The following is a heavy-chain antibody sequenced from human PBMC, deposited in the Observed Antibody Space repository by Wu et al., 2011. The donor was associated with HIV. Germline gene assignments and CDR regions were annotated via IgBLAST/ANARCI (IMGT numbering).Heavy chain of an antibody. J-gene: IGHJ6*02. V-gene: IGHV1-8*03. D-gene: IGHD2-2*01. Sequence: QVQLVQSGAEVKKPGASVKVSCKASGYTFTGYDINWARQATGQGLEWLGWMNPNSGNTGYAQKFQGRVTITGNTSINTFYMELSSLGSEDTAMYYCVRIYCSSRTNCPWVGMDVWGQGTTVTVSS. CDR2: MNPNSGNT. CDR1: GYTFTGYD. CDR3: VRIYCSSRTNCPWVGMDV.